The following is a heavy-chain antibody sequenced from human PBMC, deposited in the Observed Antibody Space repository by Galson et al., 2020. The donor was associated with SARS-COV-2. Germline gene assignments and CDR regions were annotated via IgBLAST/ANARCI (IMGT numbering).Heavy chain of an antibody. CDR3: ARMEESFDY. CDR1: GGSISSSSYY. CDR2: IYYSGST. J-gene: IGHJ4*02. Sequence: SETLSLTCTVSGGSISSSSYYWGWIRQPPGKGLEWIGSIYYSGSTYYNPSLKSRVTISVDTSKNQFSLKLSSVTAADTAVYYCARMEESFDYWGQGTLVTVSS. D-gene: IGHD3-3*01. V-gene: IGHV4-39*01.